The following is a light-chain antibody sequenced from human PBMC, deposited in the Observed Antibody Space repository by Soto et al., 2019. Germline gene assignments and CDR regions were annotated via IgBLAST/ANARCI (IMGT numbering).Light chain of an antibody. V-gene: IGLV2-23*02. CDR1: SSDVGSYNL. Sequence: QSALTQPASVSGSPGQSITISCTGTSSDVGSYNLVSWYQHHPGKAPKLMIYDVTRRPSGVSNRFSGSKSGNTASLTISGLQAEDEADYYCCSYAGSYTLLFGGGTKLTVL. CDR3: CSYAGSYTLL. CDR2: DVT. J-gene: IGLJ2*01.